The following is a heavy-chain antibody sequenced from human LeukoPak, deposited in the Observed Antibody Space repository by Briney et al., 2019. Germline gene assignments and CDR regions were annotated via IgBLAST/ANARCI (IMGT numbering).Heavy chain of an antibody. Sequence: PGGSLRLSCAASGFTFSNSAMNWVRQAPGKGLEWVSSINNIAGHIYYVDSVRGRFTISRDNAKNSVSLQMNSLRAEDTAVYYCAKDIGIVGASPFDYWGQGTLVTVSS. V-gene: IGHV3-21*04. CDR3: AKDIGIVGASPFDY. J-gene: IGHJ4*02. D-gene: IGHD1-26*01. CDR2: INNIAGHI. CDR1: GFTFSNSA.